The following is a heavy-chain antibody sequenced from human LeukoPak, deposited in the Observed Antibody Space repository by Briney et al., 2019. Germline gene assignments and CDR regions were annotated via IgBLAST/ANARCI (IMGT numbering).Heavy chain of an antibody. CDR3: ARERGRYGSGSYSVDY. CDR1: GGSISSGDYY. Sequence: SETLSLTCTVSGGSISSGDYYWSWIRQPPGKGLEWIGYIYYSGSTYYHPSLKSRVTISVDTSKNQFSLKLSSVTAADTAVYYGARERGRYGSGSYSVDYWGQGTLVTVSS. J-gene: IGHJ4*02. V-gene: IGHV4-30-4*08. D-gene: IGHD3-10*01. CDR2: IYYSGST.